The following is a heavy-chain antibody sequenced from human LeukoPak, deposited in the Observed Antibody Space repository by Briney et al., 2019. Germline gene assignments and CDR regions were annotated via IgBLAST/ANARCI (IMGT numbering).Heavy chain of an antibody. CDR3: ARGLDVIAVSSAAFDI. CDR1: GFTVSSNY. V-gene: IGHV3-66*01. D-gene: IGHD6-19*01. J-gene: IGHJ3*02. CDR2: IYSGGST. Sequence: GGSLRLSCAASGFTVSSNYMSWVRQAPGKGLEWVSVIYSGGSTYYADSVKGRFTISRDNSKNTLYLQMNSLRAEDTAVYYCARGLDVIAVSSAAFDIWGQGTMVTVSS.